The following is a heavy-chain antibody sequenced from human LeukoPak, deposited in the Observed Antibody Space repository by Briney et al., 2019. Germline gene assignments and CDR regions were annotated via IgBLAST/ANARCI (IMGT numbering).Heavy chain of an antibody. CDR3: ARVAHFDRGMDV. CDR1: GFTFSSYS. J-gene: IGHJ6*02. Sequence: GGSLRLSCAASGFTFSSYSMKWVRQAPGMGLDWLSYISSGSSTIYYADSVKGRFTIFRDNTKKTLYLEMNSLRAEDTAVYFCARVAHFDRGMDVWGQGTTVTVSS. D-gene: IGHD3-9*01. CDR2: ISSGSSTI. V-gene: IGHV3-48*04.